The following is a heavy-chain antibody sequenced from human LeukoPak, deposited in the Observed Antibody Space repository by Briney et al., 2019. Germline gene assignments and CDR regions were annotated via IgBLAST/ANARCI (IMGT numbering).Heavy chain of an antibody. V-gene: IGHV4-4*02. CDR2: IYHSGST. D-gene: IGHD1-26*01. CDR3: ARERGNLRGDAFDI. J-gene: IGHJ3*02. CDR1: GGSISSSNW. Sequence: SETLSLTCAVSGGSISSSNWWSWVRQPPGKGLEWIGEIYHSGSTNYNPSLKSRVTISVDKSKNQFSLKLSSVTAADTAVYYCARERGNLRGDAFDIWGQGTMVTVSS.